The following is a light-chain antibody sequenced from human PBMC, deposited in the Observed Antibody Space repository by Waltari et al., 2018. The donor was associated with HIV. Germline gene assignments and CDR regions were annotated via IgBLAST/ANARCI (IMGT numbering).Light chain of an antibody. CDR3: QQYYSTLGWT. CDR2: VAS. CDR1: QGIGNS. V-gene: IGKV1-NL1*01. Sequence: DIQMTQSPSSLSASIGGTVTITCRASQGIGNSVAWYQQIPGKAPKLLIYVASRLQSGVPSRFSGSESGTIYTLTISSLQPEDFATYYCQQYYSTLGWTFGQGTKVELK. J-gene: IGKJ1*01.